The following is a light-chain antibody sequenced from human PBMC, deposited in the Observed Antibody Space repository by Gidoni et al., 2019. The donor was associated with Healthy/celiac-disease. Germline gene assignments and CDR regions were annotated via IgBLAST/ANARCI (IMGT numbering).Light chain of an antibody. J-gene: IGKJ2*01. Sequence: EIVMTQSPATLSVSPGERATLSCRASQSVSSNLAWYQQKPGQAPRLLIHGASTRATGIPARFSGSGSGTEFTLTISSLQSEDFVVYYCQQYDNWPPSYTFGQGTKLEIK. CDR2: GAS. V-gene: IGKV3-15*01. CDR1: QSVSSN. CDR3: QQYDNWPPSYT.